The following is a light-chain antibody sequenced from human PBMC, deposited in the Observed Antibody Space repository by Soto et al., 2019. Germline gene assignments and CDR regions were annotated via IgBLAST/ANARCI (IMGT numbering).Light chain of an antibody. CDR2: DVS. Sequence: DIQLTQSPSSLSASVGDRVTITCRASHTINNWLAWYQQKPGRAPRLLIYDVSSLESEVPSRFSGSGSGTEFSLTISDLQPEDFATYHCQQYHGFWFGQGTKVDIK. CDR3: QQYHGFW. V-gene: IGKV1-5*01. J-gene: IGKJ1*01. CDR1: HTINNW.